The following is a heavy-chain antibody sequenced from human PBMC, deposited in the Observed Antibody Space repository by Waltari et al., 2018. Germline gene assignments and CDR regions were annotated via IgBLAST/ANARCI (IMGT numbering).Heavy chain of an antibody. CDR2: IYYSGRT. J-gene: IGHJ6*02. CDR3: ARPGDYDQYYYGMDV. CDR1: GCSISSSSYY. D-gene: IGHD4-17*01. Sequence: QLQLQESGPGLVKPSETLSLTCTVSGCSISSSSYYWGWLRQPPGKGLEWIGSIYYSGRTYCNPSLKSRGTRSVDTSKNQFALKLSAVTAADTAVYYCARPGDYDQYYYGMDVWGQGTTVTVSS. V-gene: IGHV4-39*01.